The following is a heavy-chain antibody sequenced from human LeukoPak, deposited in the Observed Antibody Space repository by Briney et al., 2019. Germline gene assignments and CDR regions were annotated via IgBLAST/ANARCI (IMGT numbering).Heavy chain of an antibody. J-gene: IGHJ1*01. CDR1: GFTFSGSA. D-gene: IGHD1-1*01. Sequence: GGSLKLSCAASGFTFSGSAMHWVRQASGKGLEWVSSISSSSSYIYYADSVKGRFTISRDNAKNSLYLQMNSLRAEDTAVYYCAREFFVAGTGHFQHWGQGTLVTVSS. CDR2: ISSSSSYI. CDR3: AREFFVAGTGHFQH. V-gene: IGHV3-21*01.